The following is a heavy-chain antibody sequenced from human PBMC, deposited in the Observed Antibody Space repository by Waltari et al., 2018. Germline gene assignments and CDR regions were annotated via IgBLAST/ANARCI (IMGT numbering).Heavy chain of an antibody. V-gene: IGHV4-31*02. D-gene: IGHD2-15*01. Sequence: QVQWLESGPGLVESPQTLSLTCPVSGASVGYSRYELVSIRQPPGQGLDWIGYIYYNGANTYYNPSLKSRQTISLDKTKNEVLMRLNAVTIADIAVYYCAAGRADNAWYAHSGNRGRGARVTVSS. CDR3: AAGRADNAWYAHSGN. J-gene: IGHJ4*02. CDR1: GASVGYSRYE. CDR2: IYYNGANT.